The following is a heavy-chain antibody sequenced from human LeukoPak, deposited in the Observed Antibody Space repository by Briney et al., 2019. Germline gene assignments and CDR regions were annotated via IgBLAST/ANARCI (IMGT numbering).Heavy chain of an antibody. Sequence: GSLRLSCAVSGFIFSSYGMSWVRQAPGKGLEWVSVSGSGGSTYYADSVKGRFTISRDNSKNTLYLQMNSLRAEDTAVYYCAKGDYSGSYYFDYWGQGTLVTVSS. V-gene: IGHV3-23*01. J-gene: IGHJ4*02. CDR1: GFIFSSYG. CDR3: AKGDYSGSYYFDY. D-gene: IGHD1-26*01. CDR2: SGSGGST.